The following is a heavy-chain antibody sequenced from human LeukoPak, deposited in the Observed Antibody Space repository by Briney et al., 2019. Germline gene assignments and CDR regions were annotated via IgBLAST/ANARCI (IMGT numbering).Heavy chain of an antibody. J-gene: IGHJ4*02. V-gene: IGHV4-59*11. D-gene: IGHD3-22*01. CDR1: GGSISSHY. CDR3: ARDAGTYYYDSSGYLFDY. Sequence: PSQTLSLTCTVSGGSISSHYWSWIRQPPGKGLEWIGYIYYSGSTNYNPSLKSRVTISVDTSKNQFYLKLSSVTAADTAVYYCARDAGTYYYDSSGYLFDYWGQGTLVTVSS. CDR2: IYYSGST.